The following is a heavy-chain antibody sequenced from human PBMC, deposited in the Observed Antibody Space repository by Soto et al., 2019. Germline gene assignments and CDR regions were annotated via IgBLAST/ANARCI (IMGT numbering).Heavy chain of an antibody. D-gene: IGHD3-22*01. V-gene: IGHV1-18*01. CDR1: GYTFTSYG. CDR3: ARGAGDYYDSSGYYAAPFFDY. CDR2: ISAYNGNT. J-gene: IGHJ4*02. Sequence: ASVKVSCKASGYTFTSYGISWVRQAPGQGLEWMGWISAYNGNTNYAQKLQGRVTMTTDTSTSTAYMELRSLRSDDTAVYYCARGAGDYYDSSGYYAAPFFDYWGQGTLVTVSS.